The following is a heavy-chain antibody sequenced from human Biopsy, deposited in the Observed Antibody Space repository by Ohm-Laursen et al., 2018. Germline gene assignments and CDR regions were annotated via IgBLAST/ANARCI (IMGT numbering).Heavy chain of an antibody. D-gene: IGHD3-10*01. CDR2: VNPNSGAT. Sequence: ASVKVSCKPSGYTFTDYSLHWMRQAPGQGLEWMGWVNPNSGATNYAQKFQGRVTMTSDTSISTAYIELRRLISDDTAVYFCARDRMVTIITLVRADTFDIWGQGTLVSVSS. V-gene: IGHV1-2*02. CDR1: GYTFTDYS. CDR3: ARDRMVTIITLVRADTFDI. J-gene: IGHJ3*02.